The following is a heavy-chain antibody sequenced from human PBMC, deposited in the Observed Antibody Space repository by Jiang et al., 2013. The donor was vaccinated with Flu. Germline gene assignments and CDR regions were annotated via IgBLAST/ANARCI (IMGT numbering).Heavy chain of an antibody. Sequence: QLLESGGGLVQPGGSLRLSCVASGFTFSSHEVNWVRQAAGKGLEWISYISGSGGTIYYTDSVKGRFTISRDNAKNSVFLQMNSLRAEDTAVYYCARSLVVVAATDAFDVWGQGTKVTVSS. CDR1: GFTFSSHE. D-gene: IGHD2-15*01. CDR3: ARSLVVVAATDAFDV. J-gene: IGHJ3*01. CDR2: ISGSGGTI. V-gene: IGHV3-48*03.